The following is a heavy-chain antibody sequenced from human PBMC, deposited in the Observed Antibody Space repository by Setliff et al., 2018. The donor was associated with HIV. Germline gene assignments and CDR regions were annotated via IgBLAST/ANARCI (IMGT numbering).Heavy chain of an antibody. D-gene: IGHD4-17*01. V-gene: IGHV3-7*01. Sequence: GESLKISCAASGFTFSTYWMSWVRQAPGKGLEWVANIKQDGSEKFYVDSVKGRFTISRDNAKNSLYLQMNSLSAEDTAVYYCARDPYPYFDYGDWYFDLWGRGTLVTVSS. J-gene: IGHJ2*01. CDR3: ARDPYPYFDYGDWYFDL. CDR2: IKQDGSEK. CDR1: GFTFSTYW.